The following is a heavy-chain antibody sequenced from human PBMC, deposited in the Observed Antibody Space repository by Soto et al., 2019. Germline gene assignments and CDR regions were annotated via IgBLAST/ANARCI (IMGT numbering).Heavy chain of an antibody. CDR1: GFTFSSYA. J-gene: IGHJ5*02. Sequence: PGGSLRLSCAASGFTFSSYAMHWVRQAPGKGLEWVAVISYDGSNKYYADSVKGRFTISRDNAKNSLYLQMNSLRAEDTAVYYCARGGIVVVPAGLNWFDPWGQGTLVTVSS. CDR3: ARGGIVVVPAGLNWFDP. CDR2: ISYDGSNK. D-gene: IGHD2-2*01. V-gene: IGHV3-30-3*01.